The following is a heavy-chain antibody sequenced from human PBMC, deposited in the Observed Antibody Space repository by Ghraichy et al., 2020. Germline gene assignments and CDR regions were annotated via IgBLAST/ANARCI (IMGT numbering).Heavy chain of an antibody. J-gene: IGHJ4*02. CDR2: ISYDGSNK. CDR3: AKDGSLYCSGGSCHGLDY. Sequence: GGSLRLSCAASGFTFSSYGMHWVRQAPGKGLEWVAVISYDGSNKYYADSVKGRFTISRDNSKNTLYLQMNSLRAEDTAVYYCAKDGSLYCSGGSCHGLDYWGQGTLVTVSS. V-gene: IGHV3-30*18. D-gene: IGHD2-15*01. CDR1: GFTFSSYG.